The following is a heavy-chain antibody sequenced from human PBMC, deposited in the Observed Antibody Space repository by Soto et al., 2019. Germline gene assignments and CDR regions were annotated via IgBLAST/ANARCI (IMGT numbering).Heavy chain of an antibody. J-gene: IGHJ4*02. CDR1: GGSISSGGYS. Sequence: TSETLSLTCAVSGGSISSGGYSWSWIRQPPGKGLEWIGYIYHSGSTYYNPSLKSRVTISVDRSKNQFSLKLSSVTAADTAVYYCARGNGGDTKNWYFDYWGQGTLVTVSS. D-gene: IGHD3-16*01. V-gene: IGHV4-30-2*01. CDR2: IYHSGST. CDR3: ARGNGGDTKNWYFDY.